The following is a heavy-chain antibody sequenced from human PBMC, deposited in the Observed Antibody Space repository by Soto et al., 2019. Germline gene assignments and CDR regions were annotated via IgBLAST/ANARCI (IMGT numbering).Heavy chain of an antibody. CDR2: IYYSGST. V-gene: IGHV4-31*03. D-gene: IGHD3-10*02. Sequence: QVQLQESGPGLVKPSQTLSLTCTVSGGSISSGGYYWSWIRQHPGKGLEWIGYIYYSGSTYYNPLLKSRFTISLDTSKNQFSLKLSSVTAADTAMYYCARLSSGERLNFDYWGQGTLVTVSS. J-gene: IGHJ4*02. CDR1: GGSISSGGYY. CDR3: ARLSSGERLNFDY.